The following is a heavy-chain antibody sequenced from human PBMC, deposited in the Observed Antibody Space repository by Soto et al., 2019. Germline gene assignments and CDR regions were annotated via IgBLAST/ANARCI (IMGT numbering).Heavy chain of an antibody. CDR2: ISSDGSNK. Sequence: QVQLVESGGGVVQPGRSLRLSCAASGFTFSNYGMHWVRQAPGKGLEWVALISSDGSNKYYADSVKGRFTISRDNSKNTLYLQMNSLRAEDTAVYYCAKAGYTYGSADCWGQGTLVTVSS. CDR3: AKAGYTYGSADC. CDR1: GFTFSNYG. J-gene: IGHJ4*02. V-gene: IGHV3-30*18. D-gene: IGHD5-18*01.